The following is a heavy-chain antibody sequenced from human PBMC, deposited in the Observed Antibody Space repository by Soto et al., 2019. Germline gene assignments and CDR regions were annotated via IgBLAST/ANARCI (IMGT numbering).Heavy chain of an antibody. CDR1: GYTFTGYY. CDR3: ARDLIYDYVWGSYRPPSGIDY. Sequence: ASMKVSCKASGYTFTGYYMHWVRQAPGQGLEWMGWINPNSGGTNYAQKFQGRVTMTRDTSISTAYMELSRLRSDDTAVYYCARDLIYDYVWGSYRPPSGIDYWGQGNLVTVSS. J-gene: IGHJ4*02. CDR2: INPNSGGT. D-gene: IGHD3-16*02. V-gene: IGHV1-2*02.